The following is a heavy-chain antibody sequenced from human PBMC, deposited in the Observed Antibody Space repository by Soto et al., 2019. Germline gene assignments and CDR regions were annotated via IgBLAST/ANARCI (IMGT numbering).Heavy chain of an antibody. Sequence: QVQLQESGPGLVKPSETLSLTCTVSGGSISSYYWSWIRQPPGKGLEWIGYIYYSGSTNYNPSLKSRVTISVDTSKNQFSLKLSSVTAADTAVYYCARDRAVVAAMRPRGHDAFDIWGQGTMVTVSS. D-gene: IGHD2-15*01. CDR1: GGSISSYY. CDR2: IYYSGST. J-gene: IGHJ3*02. CDR3: ARDRAVVAAMRPRGHDAFDI. V-gene: IGHV4-59*01.